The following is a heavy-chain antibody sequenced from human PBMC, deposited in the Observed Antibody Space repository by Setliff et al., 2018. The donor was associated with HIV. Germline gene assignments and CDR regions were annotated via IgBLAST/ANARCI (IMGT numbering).Heavy chain of an antibody. CDR1: GYTFSSYD. V-gene: IGHV1-8*01. D-gene: IGHD6-25*01. CDR3: ARFSYGSVWPETDY. Sequence: EASVKVSCKASGYTFSSYDINWVRQATGQGLEWMGWMNPNSGNTGYAQKFQGRVTMTRNTSISTAYMELSSLRSEDTAMYYCARFSYGSVWPETDYWGQGTLVTVSS. CDR2: MNPNSGNT. J-gene: IGHJ4*02.